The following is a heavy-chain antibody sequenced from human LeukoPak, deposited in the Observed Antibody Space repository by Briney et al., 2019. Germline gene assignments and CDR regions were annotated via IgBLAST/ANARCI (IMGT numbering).Heavy chain of an antibody. V-gene: IGHV1-2*02. CDR2: INPNSGGT. Sequence: ASVKVSCKASGYTFTGYYMHWVRQAPGQGLEWMGWINPNSGGTNYAQKFQGRVTMTRDTSISTAYMELSRLRSDDTAVYYCARGTTLTTLPYYYYFIDVWGKGTTVTISS. D-gene: IGHD4-17*01. CDR1: GYTFTGYY. CDR3: ARGTTLTTLPYYYYFIDV. J-gene: IGHJ6*03.